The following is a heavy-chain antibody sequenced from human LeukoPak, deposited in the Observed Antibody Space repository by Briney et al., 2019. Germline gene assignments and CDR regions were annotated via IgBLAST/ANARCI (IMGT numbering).Heavy chain of an antibody. CDR3: AREWLYGSSWYEIDAFDI. J-gene: IGHJ3*02. V-gene: IGHV3-48*03. CDR2: ISSSGSTI. CDR1: GFTFSSYE. Sequence: GGSLRLSCAASGFTFSSYEMNWVRQAPGKGLEWVSYISSSGSTIYYADSVKGRFTISRDNAKNSLYLQMNSLRAEDTAVYYCAREWLYGSSWYEIDAFDIWGQGTMVTVSS. D-gene: IGHD6-13*01.